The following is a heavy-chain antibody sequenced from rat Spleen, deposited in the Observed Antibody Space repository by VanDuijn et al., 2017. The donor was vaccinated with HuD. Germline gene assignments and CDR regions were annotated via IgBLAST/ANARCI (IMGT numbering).Heavy chain of an antibody. CDR2: ISPSGGST. Sequence: EVQLVVSGGGLVQPGRSMKLSCAASGFTFSNYDMAWVSQAPTKGLEWVASISPSGGSTYYRDSVKGRFTVSRDNVKSTLYLQMDSLRSEDTATYYCARAGYLRDWYFDFWGPGTMVTVSS. D-gene: IGHD2-2*01. V-gene: IGHV5-25*01. CDR1: GFTFSNYD. J-gene: IGHJ1*01. CDR3: ARAGYLRDWYFDF.